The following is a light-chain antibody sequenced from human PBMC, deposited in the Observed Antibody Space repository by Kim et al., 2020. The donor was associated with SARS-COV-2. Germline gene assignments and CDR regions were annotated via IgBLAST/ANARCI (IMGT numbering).Light chain of an antibody. CDR3: QQRSNWLT. J-gene: IGKJ4*01. CDR1: QSVSSY. CDR2: DAS. V-gene: IGKV3-11*01. Sequence: SLSPGERATLSGRASQSVSSYLAWYQQKPGQAPRLLIYDASSRATGIPARFSGSGSGTDFTLTISSLEPEDFAVYYCQQRSNWLTFGGGTKVDIK.